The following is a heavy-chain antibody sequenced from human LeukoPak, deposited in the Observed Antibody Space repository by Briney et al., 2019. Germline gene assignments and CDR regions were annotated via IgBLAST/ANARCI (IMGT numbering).Heavy chain of an antibody. J-gene: IGHJ4*02. D-gene: IGHD4/OR15-4a*01. V-gene: IGHV3-23*01. CDR1: GFTFSSYA. Sequence: GGSLRLSCAASGFTFSSYAMNWVRQAPGKGPEWVSISGSGGDTYCADSVKGRFTISRDNSKNTLYLQMNSLRAEDTAVYYCAKARGATYGTYYFDYWGQGTLVTVSS. CDR3: AKARGATYGTYYFDY. CDR2: SGSGGDT.